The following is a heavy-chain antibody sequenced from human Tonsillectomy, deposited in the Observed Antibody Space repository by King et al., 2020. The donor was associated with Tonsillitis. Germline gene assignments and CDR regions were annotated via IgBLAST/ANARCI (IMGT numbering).Heavy chain of an antibody. Sequence: EVQLVESGAEVKKPGESLKISCKGSGYSFTSYWIGWVRQMPGKGLEWMGIIYPGDSDTRYSPSFQGQVTISADKSISTAYLQWSSLKASDTAMYYCARLGTQNVDIVATYAFDIWGQGTMVTVSS. CDR2: IYPGDSDT. V-gene: IGHV5-51*01. CDR3: ARLGTQNVDIVATYAFDI. D-gene: IGHD5-12*01. CDR1: GYSFTSYW. J-gene: IGHJ3*02.